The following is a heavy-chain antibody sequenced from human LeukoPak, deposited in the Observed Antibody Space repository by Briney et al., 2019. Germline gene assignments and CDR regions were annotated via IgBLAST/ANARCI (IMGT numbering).Heavy chain of an antibody. Sequence: ASVKVSCKTSGYTFTGYYMNWVRQAPGQGLEWMGIINPSGGSTSYAQKFQGRVTMTRDTSTSTVYMELSSLRSEDTAVYYCARDLEGLAYCGGDCYPGNWFDPWGQGTLVTVSS. CDR3: ARDLEGLAYCGGDCYPGNWFDP. J-gene: IGHJ5*02. V-gene: IGHV1-46*01. D-gene: IGHD2-21*02. CDR2: INPSGGST. CDR1: GYTFTGYY.